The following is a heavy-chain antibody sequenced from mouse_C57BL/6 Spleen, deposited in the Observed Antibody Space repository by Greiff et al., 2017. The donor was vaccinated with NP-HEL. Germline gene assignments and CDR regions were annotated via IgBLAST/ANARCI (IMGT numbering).Heavy chain of an antibody. D-gene: IGHD1-1*01. Sequence: VQLQQPGAELVKPGASVKLSCKASGYTFTSYGMHWVKKRPGQGLEWIGNINPSNGGTNYNEKFKSKATLTVDKSSSTAYMQLSSLTSEDSAVYYCARASAYYYGSSFDVWGQGTTLTVSS. J-gene: IGHJ2*01. CDR1: GYTFTSYG. CDR3: ARASAYYYGSSFDV. V-gene: IGHV1-53*01. CDR2: INPSNGGT.